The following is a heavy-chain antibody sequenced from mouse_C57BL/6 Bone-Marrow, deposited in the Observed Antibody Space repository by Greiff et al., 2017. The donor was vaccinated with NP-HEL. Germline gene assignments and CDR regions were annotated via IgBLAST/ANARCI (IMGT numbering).Heavy chain of an antibody. J-gene: IGHJ3*01. CDR3: ARREPYYSNPRGAWFAY. V-gene: IGHV1-80*01. CDR1: GYAFSSYW. Sequence: QVQLQQSGAELVKPGASVKISCKASGYAFSSYWMNWVKQRPGKGLEWIGQIYPGDGDTNYNGKFKGKATLTADKSSSTAYMQLSSLTSEDSAVYVCARREPYYSNPRGAWFAYWGQGTLVTVSA. CDR2: IYPGDGDT. D-gene: IGHD2-5*01.